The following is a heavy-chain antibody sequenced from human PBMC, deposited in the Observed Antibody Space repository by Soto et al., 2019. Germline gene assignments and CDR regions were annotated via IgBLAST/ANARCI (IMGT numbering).Heavy chain of an antibody. CDR3: ARVVMVRGVIIPRGGMDV. V-gene: IGHV3-48*03. CDR1: GFTFSSYE. Sequence: EVQLVESGGGLVQPGGSLRLSCAASGFTFSSYEMNWVRQAPGKGLEWVSYISSSGSTIYYADSVKGRFTISRDNAKNSLYLQMNSLRAEDTAVYYCARVVMVRGVIIPRGGMDVWGQGTTVTVSS. D-gene: IGHD3-10*01. CDR2: ISSSGSTI. J-gene: IGHJ6*02.